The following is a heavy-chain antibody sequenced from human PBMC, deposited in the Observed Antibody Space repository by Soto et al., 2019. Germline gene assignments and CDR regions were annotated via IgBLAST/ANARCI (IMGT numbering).Heavy chain of an antibody. D-gene: IGHD3-22*01. Sequence: QVQLVESGGGVVQPGRSLRLSCAASGFIFSNYGMHWVRQAPGKGLEWVAVIWYDGSHESYADSVKGRFTISGDNSKNTLFLQMNSLRAEDTAVYYCARDRYSYDSRAYQGVDWYFDLWGRGTLVTVSS. CDR1: GFIFSNYG. V-gene: IGHV3-33*01. J-gene: IGHJ2*01. CDR3: ARDRYSYDSRAYQGVDWYFDL. CDR2: IWYDGSHE.